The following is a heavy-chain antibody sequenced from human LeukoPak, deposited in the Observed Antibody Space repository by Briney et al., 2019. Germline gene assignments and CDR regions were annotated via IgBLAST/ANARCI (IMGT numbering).Heavy chain of an antibody. CDR2: VDPEDGET. D-gene: IGHD3-22*01. CDR3: ATVDYYDSSGLDY. V-gene: IGHV1-69-2*01. Sequence: ASVKVSCKVSGYTFTDYYMHWVQQAPGKGLEWMGLVDPEDGETIYAEKFQGSVTITADTSTDTAYMELSSLRSEDTAVYYCATVDYYDSSGLDYWGQGTLVTVSS. CDR1: GYTFTDYY. J-gene: IGHJ4*02.